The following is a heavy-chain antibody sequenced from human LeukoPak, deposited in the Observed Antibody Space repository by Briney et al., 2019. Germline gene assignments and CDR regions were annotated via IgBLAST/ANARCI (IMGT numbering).Heavy chain of an antibody. D-gene: IGHD3-3*01. CDR2: INHSGST. CDR1: GGSFSGYY. CDR3: ARGPLRSGYYRPNWFDP. V-gene: IGHV4-34*01. Sequence: SETLSLTCAVYGGSFSGYYWSWIRQPPGKGLEWIGEINHSGSTNYNPSLKSRVTISVDTSKNQFSLKLSSVTAADTAVYNRARGPLRSGYYRPNWFDPWGQGTLVTVSS. J-gene: IGHJ5*02.